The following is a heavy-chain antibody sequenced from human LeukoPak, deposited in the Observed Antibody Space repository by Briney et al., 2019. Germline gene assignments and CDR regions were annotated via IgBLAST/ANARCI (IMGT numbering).Heavy chain of an antibody. CDR1: GYTLTELS. V-gene: IGHV1-24*01. CDR3: ATGDRYYYDSSGYSR. D-gene: IGHD3-22*01. J-gene: IGHJ4*02. CDR2: FDPEDGET. Sequence: ASVKVSCKVSGYTLTELSMHWVRQAPGIGLEWMGGFDPEDGETIYAQKFQGRVTMTEDTSTDTAYMELSSLRSEDTAVYYCATGDRYYYDSSGYSRWGQGTLVTVSS.